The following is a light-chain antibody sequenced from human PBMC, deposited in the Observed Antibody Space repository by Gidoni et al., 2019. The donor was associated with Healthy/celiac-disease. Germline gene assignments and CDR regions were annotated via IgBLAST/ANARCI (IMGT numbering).Light chain of an antibody. CDR3: QQYNNWPPLT. Sequence: VMKQSPPTLSVSPGERATLSGRANQSVSSNLAWYQQKPGQAPRLLIYGASTRATGIPARFSGSGSGTEFTLPISSLQSEDFAVYYCQQYNNWPPLTFGGGTKVEIK. CDR1: QSVSSN. CDR2: GAS. V-gene: IGKV3-15*01. J-gene: IGKJ4*01.